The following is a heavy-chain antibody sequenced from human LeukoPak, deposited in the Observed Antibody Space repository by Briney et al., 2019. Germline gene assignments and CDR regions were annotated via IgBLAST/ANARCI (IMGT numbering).Heavy chain of an antibody. J-gene: IGHJ3*02. Sequence: ASVRVSCKASGYTFTSYYMHWVRQAPGQGLEWMGIINPSGGSTSYAQKFQGRVTMTRDMSTSTVYMELSSLRSEDTAVYYCAREVLLGYSSSKDAFDIWGQGTMVTVSS. V-gene: IGHV1-46*01. CDR2: INPSGGST. D-gene: IGHD6-13*01. CDR3: AREVLLGYSSSKDAFDI. CDR1: GYTFTSYY.